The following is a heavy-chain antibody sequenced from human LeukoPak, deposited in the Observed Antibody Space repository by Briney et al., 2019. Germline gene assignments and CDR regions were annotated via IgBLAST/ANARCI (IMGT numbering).Heavy chain of an antibody. D-gene: IGHD6-13*01. CDR3: AKDRRIAAPGPLDY. CDR1: GFSFSDAW. V-gene: IGHV3-23*01. CDR2: INDSGGST. Sequence: GGSLRLSCAASGFSFSDAWMNWVRQAPGKGLEWVSVINDSGGSTYYADSVKGRFTISRDKSMNTLYLQMNSLRAEDTAVYYCAKDRRIAAPGPLDYWGQGTLVTVSS. J-gene: IGHJ4*02.